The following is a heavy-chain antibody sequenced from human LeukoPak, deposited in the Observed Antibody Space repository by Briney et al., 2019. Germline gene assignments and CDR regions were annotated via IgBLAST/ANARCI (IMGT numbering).Heavy chain of an antibody. Sequence: GGSLRLSCAASGFTFSSYAMSWVRQAPGKGLEWVSAISGSGGSTYYADSVKGRFTISRDNSKNTLYLQMNSLRAEDTAVYYCANLYGPRGRQLALKLDYWGQGTLVTVSS. CDR3: ANLYGPRGRQLALKLDY. D-gene: IGHD6-6*01. V-gene: IGHV3-23*01. CDR2: ISGSGGST. CDR1: GFTFSSYA. J-gene: IGHJ4*02.